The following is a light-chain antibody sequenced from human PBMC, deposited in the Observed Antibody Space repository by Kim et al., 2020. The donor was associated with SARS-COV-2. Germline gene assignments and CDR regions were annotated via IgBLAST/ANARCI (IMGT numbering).Light chain of an antibody. V-gene: IGLV3-1*01. CDR1: KLGDKY. J-gene: IGLJ1*01. CDR2: QDT. CDR3: QAWDSSTV. Sequence: SYELTQPPSVSVSPGQTASITGSGDKLGDKYACWYQQKPGQSPVLVIYQDTKRPSGIPERFSGSNSGNTATLTISGTQAMDEADYYCQAWDSSTVFG.